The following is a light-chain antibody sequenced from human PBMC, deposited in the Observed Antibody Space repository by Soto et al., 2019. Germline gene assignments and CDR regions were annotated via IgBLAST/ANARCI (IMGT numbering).Light chain of an antibody. CDR1: SSDVGFYNY. CDR2: EVK. J-gene: IGLJ2*01. Sequence: QSALTQPASVSGSPGQSITISCTGTSSDVGFYNYVSWYQHHPGKAPKLMISEVKNRPPGVSNRFSGSKSDNTASLTISGLQAEDEADYYCLSYTSSTTLVFGGGTKLTVL. V-gene: IGLV2-14*01. CDR3: LSYTSSTTLV.